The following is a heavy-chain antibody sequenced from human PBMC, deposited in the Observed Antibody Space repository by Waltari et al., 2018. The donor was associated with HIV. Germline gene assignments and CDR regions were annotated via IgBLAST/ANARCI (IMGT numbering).Heavy chain of an antibody. V-gene: IGHV4-4*07. CDR3: ARGHYDYVWDPITTGDAFDI. Sequence: QVQLQESGPGLVKPSETLSLTCTVSGGSISSYYWSWIRQPAGKGLEWIGRIYTSGRTNSNPSLKSRVTRSVDTSKNQFSLKLSSVTAADTAVYYCARGHYDYVWDPITTGDAFDIWGQGTMVTVSS. CDR2: IYTSGRT. J-gene: IGHJ3*02. CDR1: GGSISSYY. D-gene: IGHD3-16*01.